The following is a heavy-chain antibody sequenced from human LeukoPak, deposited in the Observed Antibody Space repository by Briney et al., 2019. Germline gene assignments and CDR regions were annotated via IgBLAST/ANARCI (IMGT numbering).Heavy chain of an antibody. CDR1: GFTFSSYA. CDR3: AKDLTSDGPDYFDS. D-gene: IGHD5-24*01. J-gene: IGHJ4*02. Sequence: GGSLRLSCAASGFTFSSYAMSCVRQAPEKGLEWVSTISGSGGGTYYADSVKGRFTISRDDSKNTLYLQMNSLRAEDTAVYYCAKDLTSDGPDYFDSWGQGTLVTVSS. CDR2: ISGSGGGT. V-gene: IGHV3-23*01.